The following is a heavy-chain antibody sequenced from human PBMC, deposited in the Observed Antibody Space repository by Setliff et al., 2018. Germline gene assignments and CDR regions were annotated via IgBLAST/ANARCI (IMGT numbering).Heavy chain of an antibody. CDR1: GVSFSSGGYY. CDR3: ARVRWDRESFDI. J-gene: IGHJ3*02. V-gene: IGHV4-31*03. D-gene: IGHD1-26*01. Sequence: SETLSLTCTLSGVSFSSGGYYWNWIRQHPGKGLEWIGYIYYSGSTYYNPSLKSRVTISVDTSKSQFSLNLTSVTAADTAIYYCARVRWDRESFDIWGQGTRVTVSS. CDR2: IYYSGST.